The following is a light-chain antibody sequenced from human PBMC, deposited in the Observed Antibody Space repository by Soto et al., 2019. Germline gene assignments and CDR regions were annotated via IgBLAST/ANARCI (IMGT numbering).Light chain of an antibody. CDR3: QSYDSSLSGYVV. Sequence: QSVLTQPPSVSGAPGQRVTISCTGSSSNIGAGYDVHWYQQLPGTAPKLLIYGNSNRPSGVPDRFSGSKSGTSASLAITGLQADDDAADYCQSYDSSLSGYVVFGGGTKLTVL. CDR2: GNS. J-gene: IGLJ2*01. CDR1: SSNIGAGYD. V-gene: IGLV1-40*01.